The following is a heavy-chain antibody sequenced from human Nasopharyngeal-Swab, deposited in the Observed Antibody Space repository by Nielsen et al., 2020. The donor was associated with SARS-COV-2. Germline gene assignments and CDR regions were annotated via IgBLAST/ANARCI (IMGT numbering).Heavy chain of an antibody. Sequence: SLKISCAASGFTFDDYAMHWVRQAPGKGLEWVSGISWNSGSTGYADSVKGRFTISRDNAKNSLYLQMNSLRAEDTALYYCAKDRLRYSSSWYGFIHWGQGTLVTVSS. D-gene: IGHD6-13*01. CDR1: GFTFDDYA. J-gene: IGHJ4*02. CDR3: AKDRLRYSSSWYGFIH. CDR2: ISWNSGST. V-gene: IGHV3-9*01.